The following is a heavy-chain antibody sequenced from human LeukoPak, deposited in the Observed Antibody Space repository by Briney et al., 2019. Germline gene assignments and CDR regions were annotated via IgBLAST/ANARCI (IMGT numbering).Heavy chain of an antibody. Sequence: GGSLRLSCAASGFTFSSYAMSWVRQAPGRGLEWVSAISGSGGSTYYADSVKGRFTISRDNSKNTLYLQMNSLRAEDTAVYYCAKALVTATGNQKDYWGQGTLVTVSS. CDR1: GFTFSSYA. V-gene: IGHV3-23*01. D-gene: IGHD2-21*02. J-gene: IGHJ4*02. CDR3: AKALVTATGNQKDY. CDR2: ISGSGGST.